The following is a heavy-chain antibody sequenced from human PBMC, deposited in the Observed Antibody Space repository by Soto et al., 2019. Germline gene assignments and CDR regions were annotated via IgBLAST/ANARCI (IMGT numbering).Heavy chain of an antibody. Sequence: GGSLRLSCAATGLTFSVYAMTWVRQAPGKGLEWVSAVTANGGSTYSADSVKGRFTISRDNSKNTLFLQMDSLRAEDTAVYYCASLGVGDWANYYYYYGMDVWGQGTTVTVSS. CDR1: GLTFSVYA. J-gene: IGHJ6*02. V-gene: IGHV3-23*01. CDR3: ASLGVGDWANYYYYYGMDV. CDR2: VTANGGST. D-gene: IGHD2-21*02.